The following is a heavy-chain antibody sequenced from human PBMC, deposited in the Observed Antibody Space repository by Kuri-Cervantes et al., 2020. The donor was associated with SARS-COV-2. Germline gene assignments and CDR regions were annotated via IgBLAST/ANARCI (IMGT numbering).Heavy chain of an antibody. D-gene: IGHD7-27*01. Sequence: GGSLRLFCAASGFTFGNYWMHWVRQAPGKGLVWVSRFMSDGTSPSYADSVRGRFTISRDNAKNTLYLQMNSLRAEDTAVYYCARESGVDWGSDAFDIWGQGTMVTVSS. V-gene: IGHV3-74*01. CDR1: GFTFGNYW. CDR3: ARESGVDWGSDAFDI. CDR2: FMSDGTSP. J-gene: IGHJ3*02.